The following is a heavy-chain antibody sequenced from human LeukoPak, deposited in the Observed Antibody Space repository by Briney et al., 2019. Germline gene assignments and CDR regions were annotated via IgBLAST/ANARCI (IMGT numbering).Heavy chain of an antibody. CDR2: ISGSGAHT. CDR1: GFTFSSYA. D-gene: IGHD6-13*01. CDR3: SNLMPSSIRDY. V-gene: IGHV3-23*01. Sequence: GGSLRLSCAASGFTFSSYAMSWVRHAPGKGREWVSAISGSGAHTYYADSGTGRFTIPRDNSTHTPYLPMTSRRATDTAVISWSNLMPSSIRDYWGQGTLVSVSS. J-gene: IGHJ4*02.